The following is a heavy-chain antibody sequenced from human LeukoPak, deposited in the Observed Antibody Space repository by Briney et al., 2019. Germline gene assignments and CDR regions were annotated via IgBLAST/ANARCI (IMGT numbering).Heavy chain of an antibody. J-gene: IGHJ6*02. V-gene: IGHV4-59*01. D-gene: IGHD3-10*01. CDR1: GGSISSDY. CDR3: ASRSGRNYYGMDV. CDR2: AYYSGST. Sequence: SETLSLTCTVSGGSISSDYWNWIRQPPGKALEWLGYAYYSGSTNYNPSLKTRLTISVDTSKAQFSLTLSSVTAADTAIYYCASRSGRNYYGMDVWGQGNPGHRLL.